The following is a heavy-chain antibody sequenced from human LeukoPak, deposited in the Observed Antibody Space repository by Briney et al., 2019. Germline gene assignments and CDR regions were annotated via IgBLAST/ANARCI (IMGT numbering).Heavy chain of an antibody. J-gene: IGHJ4*02. CDR2: MSPSGTT. V-gene: IGHV4-61*01. Sequence: SETLSLTCTVSGDSVSSGNYYLSWIRQPPGKGLDWITYMSPSGTTKYNPSLKSRVTTSVDTSRTQFSLRLSSVTAADTAVYYCAIYEPSPVWGQGTLVTVSS. D-gene: IGHD2-2*02. CDR3: AIYEPSPV. CDR1: GDSVSSGNYY.